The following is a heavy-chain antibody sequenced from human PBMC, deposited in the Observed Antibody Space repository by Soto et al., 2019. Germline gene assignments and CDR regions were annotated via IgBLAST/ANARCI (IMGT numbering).Heavy chain of an antibody. CDR2: ISSNGGST. CDR1: GFTFSSYA. J-gene: IGHJ4*02. Sequence: PGGSLRLSCSASGFTFSSYAMHWVRQARWKGLEYVSAISSNGGSTYYADSVKGRFTISRDNSKNTLYLQMSSLRAEDTAVYYCVKGLTTVTTDGRFDYWGQGTLVTVSS. CDR3: VKGLTTVTTDGRFDY. V-gene: IGHV3-64D*06. D-gene: IGHD4-17*01.